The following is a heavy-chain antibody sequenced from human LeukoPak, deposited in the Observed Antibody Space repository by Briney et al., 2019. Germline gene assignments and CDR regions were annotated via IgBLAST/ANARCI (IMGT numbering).Heavy chain of an antibody. Sequence: SETLSLTCTVSSDSMSGYFWSWIRQSPGKGLEWIGYIYDSGSTNYNPSLKSRVTISVDTSKNQFSLKLSSVTAADTAVYYCVVVVITPKRDNWFDPWGQGTLVTVSS. CDR3: VVVVITPKRDNWFDP. V-gene: IGHV4-59*01. D-gene: IGHD3-22*01. J-gene: IGHJ5*02. CDR1: SDSMSGYF. CDR2: IYDSGST.